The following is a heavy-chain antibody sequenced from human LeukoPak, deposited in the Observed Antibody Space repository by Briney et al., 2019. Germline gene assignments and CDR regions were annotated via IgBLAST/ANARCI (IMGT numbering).Heavy chain of an antibody. J-gene: IGHJ4*02. V-gene: IGHV4-4*02. Sequence: SETLSLTCDVSGGSVTSTNWWTWVRQPPGKGLEWIEEVHLDGRTNYNPSLKSRLIMSVDLPENHISLKLTSATAADMAVYYCAREGGFYRPLDYSGQGTLVTVSS. CDR2: VHLDGRT. CDR3: AREGGFYRPLDY. CDR1: GGSVTSTNW. D-gene: IGHD3-3*01.